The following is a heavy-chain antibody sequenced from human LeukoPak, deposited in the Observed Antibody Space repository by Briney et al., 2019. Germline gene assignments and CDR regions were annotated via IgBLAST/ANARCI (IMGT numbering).Heavy chain of an antibody. J-gene: IGHJ4*02. CDR2: TSSSGGRT. CDR3: AQAALRATPLPFDY. Sequence: PARSLTPSCPASGLTSSSYAMNWVRQPHGKGSEWVSATSSSGGRTYHAGSMTGWFTLSRDNSKNTLYLQMISLRAEDTAVYYCAQAALRATPLPFDYWGQGTLVTVSS. CDR1: GLTSSSYA. D-gene: IGHD4-17*01. V-gene: IGHV3-23*01.